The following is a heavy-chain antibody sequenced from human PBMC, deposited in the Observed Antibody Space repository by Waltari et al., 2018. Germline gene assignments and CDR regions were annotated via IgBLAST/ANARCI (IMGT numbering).Heavy chain of an antibody. V-gene: IGHV4-4*07. J-gene: IGHJ5*02. D-gene: IGHD6-13*01. CDR3: ARGGTSSTWYKTSFLDT. CDR2: IYGGDSTNYEGAQT. Sequence: QVQLQESVPGLAKPLKTLSLTCPLPGVSIQTYYWNWLRQPAGRGLEWIGDIYGGDSTNYEGAQTRYSPSLKSRVALSVDTSKKQFSLTLTSVSAADTAVYYCARGGTSSTWYKTSFLDTWGQGMLVIVSS. CDR1: GVSIQTYY.